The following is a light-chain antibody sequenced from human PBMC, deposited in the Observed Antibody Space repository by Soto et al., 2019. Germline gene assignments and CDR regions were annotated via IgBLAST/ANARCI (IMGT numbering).Light chain of an antibody. V-gene: IGKV3-15*01. J-gene: IGKJ1*01. Sequence: VVMTQSPATLSVAPGERATLSFSSSQSVSSDLAWYQQKPGQAPRLLIYGASTRATGIPARFSGSGSGTDFTLTISSLQSEDFAVYFCQQYSNWPPWTFGQGTKVDI. CDR1: QSVSSD. CDR3: QQYSNWPPWT. CDR2: GAS.